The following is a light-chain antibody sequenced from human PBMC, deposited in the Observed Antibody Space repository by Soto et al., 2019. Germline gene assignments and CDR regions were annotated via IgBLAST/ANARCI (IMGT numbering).Light chain of an antibody. CDR3: GTWDSSLSAV. J-gene: IGLJ3*02. V-gene: IGLV1-51*02. CDR2: ENN. Sequence: QAVLTQPPSVCAAPGQKVTISCSGSSSNIGNNYVSWYQQLPGTAPKLLIYENNKRPSGIPDRFSGSKSGTSATLGITGLQTGDEADYYCGTWDSSLSAVFGGGTKLTVL. CDR1: SSNIGNNY.